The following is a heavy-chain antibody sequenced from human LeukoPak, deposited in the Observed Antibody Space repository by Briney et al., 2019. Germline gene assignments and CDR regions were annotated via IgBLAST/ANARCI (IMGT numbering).Heavy chain of an antibody. CDR2: IIPVLGVS. CDR3: TREGVYAPDPSSYHRDAFDI. J-gene: IGHJ3*02. D-gene: IGHD3-16*02. Sequence: ASVKVSCKASGGSFSSYVITWVRQAPGQGLEWMGRIIPVLGVSNFAQKFQGGVTITADKSTNTAHMELSRLESGDTAVYYCTREGVYAPDPSSYHRDAFDIWGQGTVVIVSS. CDR1: GGSFSSYV. V-gene: IGHV1-69*04.